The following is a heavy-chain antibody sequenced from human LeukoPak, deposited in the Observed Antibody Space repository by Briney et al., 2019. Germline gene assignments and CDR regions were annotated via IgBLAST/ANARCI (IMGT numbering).Heavy chain of an antibody. CDR2: IYYSGST. CDR1: GGSISSYY. J-gene: IGHJ4*02. Sequence: SETLSLTCTVSGGSISSYYWSWIRQPPGKGLEWIGYIYYSGSTNYNPSLKSRVTISVDTSKNQFSLKLSSVTAADTAVYYCARRIVVVTAEFDYWGQGTLVTVSS. D-gene: IGHD2-21*02. V-gene: IGHV4-59*08. CDR3: ARRIVVVTAEFDY.